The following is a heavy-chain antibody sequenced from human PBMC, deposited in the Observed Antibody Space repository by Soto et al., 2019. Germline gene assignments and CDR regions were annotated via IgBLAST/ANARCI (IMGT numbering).Heavy chain of an antibody. CDR1: GGSISSGDYY. CDR2: IYYSGST. Sequence: KPSETLSLTCTVSGGSISSGDYYWSWIRQPPGKGLEWIGYIYYSGSTYYNPSLKSRVTISVDTSKNQFSLKLSSVTAADTAVYYCARDSAVELLIGERDYYYGMDVWGQGTTVTVS. CDR3: ARDSAVELLIGERDYYYGMDV. D-gene: IGHD1-26*01. J-gene: IGHJ6*02. V-gene: IGHV4-30-4*01.